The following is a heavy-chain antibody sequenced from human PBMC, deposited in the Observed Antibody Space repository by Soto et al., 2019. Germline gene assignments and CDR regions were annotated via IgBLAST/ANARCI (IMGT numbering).Heavy chain of an antibody. Sequence: EVQLLESGGGLVQPGGSLRLSCVASGFTFSTYAMSWVRQAPGKGLEWVSIIGSSGGVTVYPDSVKGRFTISRDNSKNTLYLQMNSLTAEDTAVYYCAKHFVNGEIDYWGQGTLVTVSS. D-gene: IGHD3-10*01. V-gene: IGHV3-23*01. CDR1: GFTFSTYA. J-gene: IGHJ4*02. CDR2: IGSSGGVT. CDR3: AKHFVNGEIDY.